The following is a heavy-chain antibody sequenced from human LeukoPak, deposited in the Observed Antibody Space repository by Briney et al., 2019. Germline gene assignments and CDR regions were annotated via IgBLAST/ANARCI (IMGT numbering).Heavy chain of an antibody. CDR2: INPNSGGT. Sequence: ASVKVSCKASGYTFTGYYMHWVRQAPGQGLEWVGWINPNSGGTNYAQKFEGRVTMTRDTSISTAYMELSRLRSDDTAVYYCARVLPAAQPFPRNFYYYYMDVWGKGTTVTVSS. CDR1: GYTFTGYY. V-gene: IGHV1-2*02. CDR3: ARVLPAAQPFPRNFYYYYMDV. D-gene: IGHD6-6*01. J-gene: IGHJ6*03.